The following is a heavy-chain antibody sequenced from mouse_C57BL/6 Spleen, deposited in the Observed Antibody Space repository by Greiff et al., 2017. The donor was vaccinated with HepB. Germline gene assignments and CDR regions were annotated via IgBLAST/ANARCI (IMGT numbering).Heavy chain of an antibody. Sequence: VKLMESGAELVRPGASVKLSCKASGYTFTDYYINWVKQRPGQGLEWIARIYPGSGNTYYNEKFKGKATLTAEKSSSTAYMQLSSLTSEDSAVYFCARGDSHFDYWGQGTTLTVSS. D-gene: IGHD2-12*01. CDR3: ARGDSHFDY. J-gene: IGHJ2*01. CDR1: GYTFTDYY. V-gene: IGHV1-76*01. CDR2: IYPGSGNT.